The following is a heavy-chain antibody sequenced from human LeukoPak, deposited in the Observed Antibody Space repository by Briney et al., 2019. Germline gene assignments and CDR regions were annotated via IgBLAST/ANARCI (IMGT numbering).Heavy chain of an antibody. CDR3: AKDRRDGGYPYYFDY. D-gene: IGHD5-12*01. CDR2: ISYDGSNK. Sequence: GGSLRLSCAASGFTFSSYGVHWVRQAPGKGLEWVAVISYDGSNKYYADSAKGRFTISRDNSKNTLYLQMNSLRAEDTAVYYCAKDRRDGGYPYYFDYWGQGTLVTVSS. CDR1: GFTFSSYG. J-gene: IGHJ4*02. V-gene: IGHV3-30*18.